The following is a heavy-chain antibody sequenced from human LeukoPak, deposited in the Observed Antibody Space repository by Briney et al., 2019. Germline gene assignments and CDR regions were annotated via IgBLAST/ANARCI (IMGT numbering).Heavy chain of an antibody. CDR1: GFTFSSSW. D-gene: IGHD5-24*01. Sequence: GGSLRLSCATSGFTFSSSWMSWVRQAPGKGLECVANIKEDGREKYYVDSVKGRFTISRDNSKNTLYLQMNSLRAEDTAVYYCAREGRDGYKGDYWGQGTLVTVSS. CDR3: AREGRDGYKGDY. J-gene: IGHJ4*02. V-gene: IGHV3-7*01. CDR2: IKEDGREK.